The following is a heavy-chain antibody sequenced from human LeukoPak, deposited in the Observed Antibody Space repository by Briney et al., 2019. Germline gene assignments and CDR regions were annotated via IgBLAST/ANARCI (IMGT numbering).Heavy chain of an antibody. J-gene: IGHJ6*03. V-gene: IGHV1-8*01. CDR1: GYTFTRYD. D-gene: IGHD2-15*01. CDR2: MNPNSGNT. Sequence: ASLKVSCTAPGYTFTRYDLNWVRDATGKRLEWMGWMNPNSGNTGYAQKFQGRVTMTRNNSISTAYMELSSLRSEDTAVYYCARRDKGVRIRCYYYYMDVWGKGTTVTVSS. CDR3: ARRDKGVRIRCYYYYMDV.